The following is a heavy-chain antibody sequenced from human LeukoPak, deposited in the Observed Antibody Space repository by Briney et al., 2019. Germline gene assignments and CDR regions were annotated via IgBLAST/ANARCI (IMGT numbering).Heavy chain of an antibody. J-gene: IGHJ4*02. CDR1: GFTFSSYA. Sequence: GGSLRLSCAASGFTFSSYAMSWVRQAPGKGLEWVSAISGSGGSTYYADSVKGRFTISRDDSKNTLYLQMNSLRAEDTAVYYRARETGGRFDYWGQGTLVTVSS. V-gene: IGHV3-23*01. CDR3: ARETGGRFDY. CDR2: ISGSGGST. D-gene: IGHD2-15*01.